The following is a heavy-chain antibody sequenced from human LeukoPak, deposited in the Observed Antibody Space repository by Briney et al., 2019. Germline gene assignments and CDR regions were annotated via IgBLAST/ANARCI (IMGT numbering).Heavy chain of an antibody. Sequence: GGSLRLSCAASGFILSNHWMTWVRQATGKGPEWVANMNKDGSQKYYVDSVKGRFTISRDTAKNSLYLQMNNLRVEDTALYYCARNNDMDVWGQGTTVIVSS. CDR1: GFILSNHW. D-gene: IGHD1/OR15-1a*01. CDR2: MNKDGSQK. J-gene: IGHJ6*02. V-gene: IGHV3-7*03. CDR3: ARNNDMDV.